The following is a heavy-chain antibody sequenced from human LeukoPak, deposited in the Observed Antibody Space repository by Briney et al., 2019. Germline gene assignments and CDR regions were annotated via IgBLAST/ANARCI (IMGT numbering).Heavy chain of an antibody. V-gene: IGHV3-53*01. CDR3: ARDLAAYGDYVLYY. CDR2: IYSGGST. D-gene: IGHD4-17*01. CDR1: GFTVSSNY. J-gene: IGHJ4*02. Sequence: GGSLRLSCAASGFTVSSNYMSWVRQAPGKGLEWVSVIYSGGSTYYADSVKGRFTISRDSSKNTLYLQMNSLRAEDTAVYYCARDLAAYGDYVLYYWGQGTLVTVSS.